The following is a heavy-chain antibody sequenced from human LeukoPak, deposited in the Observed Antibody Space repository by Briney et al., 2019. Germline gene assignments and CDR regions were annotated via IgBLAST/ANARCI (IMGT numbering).Heavy chain of an antibody. CDR1: GGSISSSSYY. CDR2: IYYSGST. Sequence: SETLSLTCTVSGGSISSSSYYWGWIRQPPGKGLEWIGSIYYSGSTYYNPSLKSRVTISVDTSKNQFSLKLSSVTAADTAVYYCARAGVRSGYMDYWGQGTLVTVSS. CDR3: ARAGVRSGYMDY. V-gene: IGHV4-39*07. D-gene: IGHD3-22*01. J-gene: IGHJ4*02.